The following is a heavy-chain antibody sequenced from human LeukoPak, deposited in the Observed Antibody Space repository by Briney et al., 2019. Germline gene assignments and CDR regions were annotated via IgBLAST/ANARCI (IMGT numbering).Heavy chain of an antibody. V-gene: IGHV4-59*01. CDR3: ARGGLRTYSNPYAPDY. J-gene: IGHJ4*02. CDR2: IYYSGSP. CDR1: VGPISSYY. D-gene: IGHD4-11*01. Sequence: SETLSLTCWVYVGPISSYYWSWIRQPPGKGLGWIGYIYYSGSPNYNPSLKSRVTISVDTSKNQFSLKLSSVTAADTAVYYCARGGLRTYSNPYAPDYWGQGTLVTVSS.